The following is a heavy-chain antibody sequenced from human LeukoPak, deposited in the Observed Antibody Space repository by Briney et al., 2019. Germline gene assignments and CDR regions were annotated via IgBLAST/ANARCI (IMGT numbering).Heavy chain of an antibody. J-gene: IGHJ4*02. CDR3: ARDVEVGATSGADY. D-gene: IGHD1-26*01. CDR1: VFTFSDYY. CDR2: INSSGSTI. Sequence: GGSLRLSCAASVFTFSDYYMSWIRQAPGKGLEWVSYINSSGSTIYYAESVKGRFTISRDNAKNSLYLQMNSLRAEDTAVYYCARDVEVGATSGADYWGQGTLVTVSS. V-gene: IGHV3-11*04.